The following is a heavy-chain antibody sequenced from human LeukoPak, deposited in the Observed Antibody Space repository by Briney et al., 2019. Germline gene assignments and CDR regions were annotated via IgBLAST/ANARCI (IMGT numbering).Heavy chain of an antibody. J-gene: IGHJ4*02. CDR1: GFTFSSYA. V-gene: IGHV3-48*03. D-gene: IGHD1-26*01. CDR2: ISNSGSTI. CDR3: ASRTVGARFDY. Sequence: PGGSLRLSCAASGFTFSSYAMSWVRQAPGKGLEWVSYISNSGSTIFYADSVKGRFTISRDNAKNSLYLQMNSLRAEDTAVYYCASRTVGARFDYWGRGTLVTVSS.